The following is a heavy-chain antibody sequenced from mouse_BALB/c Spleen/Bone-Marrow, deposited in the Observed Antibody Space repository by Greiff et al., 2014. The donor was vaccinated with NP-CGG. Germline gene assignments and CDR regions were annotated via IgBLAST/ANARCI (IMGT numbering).Heavy chain of an antibody. Sequence: DVQLQESGAELVKPGASVKLSCTASGFNIKDTYMHWVKQRPEQGLEWIGRIDPANGNTKYDPKFQGKATITADTSSNTAYLQLSSMTSDDTAVYYCARCLLPYGLDYWGQGTSVTVSS. V-gene: IGHV14-3*02. CDR3: ARCLLPYGLDY. CDR1: GFNIKDTY. D-gene: IGHD1-1*01. J-gene: IGHJ4*01. CDR2: IDPANGNT.